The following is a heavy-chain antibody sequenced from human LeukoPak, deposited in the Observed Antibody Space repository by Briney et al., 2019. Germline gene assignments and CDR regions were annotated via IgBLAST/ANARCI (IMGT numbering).Heavy chain of an antibody. J-gene: IGHJ4*02. V-gene: IGHV4-4*07. CDR1: GGSIKDSD. Sequence: SETLSLICTVSGGSIKDSDWSWIRQPAGKGLEWIGRIYTSGRTNYNPSLKSRVTMSLDTSKNQFSLKLTSVTAADTAVYYCAREFYGGQPAYWGQGTLVTVSS. CDR2: IYTSGRT. CDR3: AREFYGGQPAY. D-gene: IGHD4-23*01.